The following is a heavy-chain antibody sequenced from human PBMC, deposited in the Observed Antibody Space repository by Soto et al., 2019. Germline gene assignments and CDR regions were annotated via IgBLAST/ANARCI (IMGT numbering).Heavy chain of an antibody. D-gene: IGHD2-8*02. J-gene: IGHJ3*02. CDR3: TSCRGYCTGLVAYDI. CDR2: IRTKTYGEAV. V-gene: IGHV3-15*07. Sequence: DVQLVESGGGLIKPGGSLRLSCTASEFTFANAFMNWVRQAPGKGLEWIGRIRTKTYGEAVDYAAPVKGRFTISRDDSKETMYLQMNSLKIEDTAVYYCTSCRGYCTGLVAYDIWGQGTMVTVSS. CDR1: EFTFANAF.